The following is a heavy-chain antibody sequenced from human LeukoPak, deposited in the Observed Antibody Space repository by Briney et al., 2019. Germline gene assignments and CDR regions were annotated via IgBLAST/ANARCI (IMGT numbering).Heavy chain of an antibody. CDR3: ARGGGYCSGGSCYCY. CDR1: GFTFRSYE. J-gene: IGHJ4*02. V-gene: IGHV3-48*03. CDR2: ISSSGSTI. D-gene: IGHD2-15*01. Sequence: GGSLRLSCAASGFTFRSYEMNWVRQAPGKGLEWVSYISSSGSTIYSADSVKGRFTISRDNAKNSLYLQMNSLRAEDTAVYYCARGGGYCSGGSCYCYWGQGTLVTVSS.